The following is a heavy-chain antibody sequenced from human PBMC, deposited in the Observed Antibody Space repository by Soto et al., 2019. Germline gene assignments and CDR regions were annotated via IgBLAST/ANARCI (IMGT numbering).Heavy chain of an antibody. CDR1: GGSISSSSYY. Sequence: QLQLQESGPGLVKPSETLSLTCTVSGGSISSSSYYWGWIRQPPGKGLEWIGSIYYSGSTYYNPSLKXRLTXPXHTPKNQFSLKLSSVTAADTAVYYCARRGSSSWYGYWGQGTLVTVSS. CDR3: ARRGSSSWYGY. CDR2: IYYSGST. V-gene: IGHV4-39*01. D-gene: IGHD6-13*01. J-gene: IGHJ4*02.